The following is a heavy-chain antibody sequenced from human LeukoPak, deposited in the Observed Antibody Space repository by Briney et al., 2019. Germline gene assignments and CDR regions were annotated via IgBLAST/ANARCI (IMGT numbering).Heavy chain of an antibody. CDR2: ISGSGGST. CDR1: GFTFSSYA. Sequence: GGSLRLSCAASGFTFSSYAMSWVRQAPGKGLEWVSAISGSGGSTYYADSVKGRFTISRDNSKNTLYLQMNSLRAEDTAVYYCAKEYYDSSGYGPLFDYWGQGTLVTVSS. CDR3: AKEYYDSSGYGPLFDY. V-gene: IGHV3-23*01. J-gene: IGHJ4*02. D-gene: IGHD3-22*01.